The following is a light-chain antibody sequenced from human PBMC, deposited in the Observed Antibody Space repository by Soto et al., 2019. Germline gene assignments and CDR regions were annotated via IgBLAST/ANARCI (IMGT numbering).Light chain of an antibody. Sequence: QAVLTQPPSASGTPGQIVAISCSGTSSNIGNNYVSWYQQLPGTAPKLLIYDNNKRPSGIPDRFSGSKSGTSATLGITGLQTGDEADYYCGTWDSSLSVHVFGTGTKFTV. J-gene: IGLJ1*01. CDR3: GTWDSSLSVHV. CDR1: SSNIGNNY. V-gene: IGLV1-51*01. CDR2: DNN.